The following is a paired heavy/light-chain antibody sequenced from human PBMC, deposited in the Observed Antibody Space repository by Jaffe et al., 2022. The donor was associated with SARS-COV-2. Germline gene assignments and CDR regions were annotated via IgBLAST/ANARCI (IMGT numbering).Heavy chain of an antibody. CDR2: INPSGGST. J-gene: IGHJ4*02. D-gene: IGHD1-26*01. Sequence: QGLLVQSGAEVKEPGASVKVSCKASGNTFTNSYIHWVRQASGRGFEWMGIINPSGGSTNYAQKLRGRVTMTRDTSTNTVYMELRSLRSEDTAVYYCASPTVGSTTNLGYWGQGTLVTVSS. V-gene: IGHV1-46*04. CDR1: GNTFTNSY. CDR3: ASPTVGSTTNLGY.
Light chain of an antibody. Sequence: DIVMTQSPLSLPVTPGEPASISCRSSQSLLHSNGNNYLHWYLQKPGQSPQLLIYLASNRASGVPDRFSGSGSGTDFTLKISRVEAEDVGFYYCMQALQTPWTFGQGTKVEIK. J-gene: IGKJ1*01. CDR2: LAS. CDR1: QSLLHSNGNNY. CDR3: MQALQTPWT. V-gene: IGKV2-28*01.